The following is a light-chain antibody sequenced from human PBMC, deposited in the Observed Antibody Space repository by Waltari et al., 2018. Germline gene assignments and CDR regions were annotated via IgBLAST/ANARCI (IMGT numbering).Light chain of an antibody. CDR3: MQGTHWPRT. CDR2: KIS. Sequence: DVVMTQSPLSLPVTLGQPASISFRSSQSLVHSDGNTYLNWFQQRPGQSPRRLIYKISRRESGVPDRFSGRGSGTDFTLKISRVEAEDIGVYYCMQGTHWPRTFGQGSKVEI. J-gene: IGKJ1*01. V-gene: IGKV2-30*02. CDR1: QSLVHSDGNTY.